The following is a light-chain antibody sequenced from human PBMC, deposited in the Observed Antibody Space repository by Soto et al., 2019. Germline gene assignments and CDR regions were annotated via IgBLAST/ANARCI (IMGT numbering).Light chain of an antibody. CDR3: QPYNSYST. V-gene: IGKV1-5*01. CDR1: QGISTG. CDR2: EYH. Sequence: DIHITQSPSTRSASVGDGATIKGRATQGISTGLGWYHQKPGKATEVLIYEYHSLERGKPSSISGGRSRTEFTLTISSLQHDDFATYYIQPYNSYSTFGQGTKVDTK. J-gene: IGKJ1*01.